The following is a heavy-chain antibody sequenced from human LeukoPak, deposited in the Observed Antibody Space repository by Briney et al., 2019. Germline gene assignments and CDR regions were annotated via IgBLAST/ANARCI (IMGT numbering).Heavy chain of an antibody. CDR1: GGSISSYY. V-gene: IGHV4-59*01. CDR2: ISYSGNT. J-gene: IGHJ3*02. D-gene: IGHD3-3*01. CDR3: ARARDFSGAFDI. Sequence: PSETLSLTCTVSGGSISSYYWSWIRQPPGMGLEWIGYISYSGNTNYNPSLKSRVTISVDTSKNQFSLKLRSVIAADTAVYYCARARDFSGAFDIWGQGTMVTVSS.